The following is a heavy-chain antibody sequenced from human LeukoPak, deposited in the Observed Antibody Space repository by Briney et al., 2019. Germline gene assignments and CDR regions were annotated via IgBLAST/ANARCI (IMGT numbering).Heavy chain of an antibody. Sequence: GGSLRLSCAASGFTFSSYSMSWVRQAPGKGLDWVSYISTSSITIYYADSVKGRFSISRDNAKNSLSLQMHSLRDEDTAVYYCARDRAAADLDYWGQGTLVTVSS. V-gene: IGHV3-48*02. J-gene: IGHJ4*02. CDR2: ISTSSITI. D-gene: IGHD6-13*01. CDR1: GFTFSSYS. CDR3: ARDRAAADLDY.